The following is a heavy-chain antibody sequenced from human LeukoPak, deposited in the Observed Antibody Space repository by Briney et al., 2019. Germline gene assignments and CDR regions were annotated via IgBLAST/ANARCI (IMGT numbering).Heavy chain of an antibody. V-gene: IGHV4-39*01. CDR1: GGSISSSSYY. Sequence: SETLSLTCTVSGGSISSSSYYWGRIRQPPGKGLEWIGSIYYSGSTYYNPSLKSRVTISVDTSKNQFSLKLSSVTAADTAVYYCASRPYYDSSGYYEYYFDYWGQGTLVTVSS. CDR3: ASRPYYDSSGYYEYYFDY. J-gene: IGHJ4*02. D-gene: IGHD3-22*01. CDR2: IYYSGST.